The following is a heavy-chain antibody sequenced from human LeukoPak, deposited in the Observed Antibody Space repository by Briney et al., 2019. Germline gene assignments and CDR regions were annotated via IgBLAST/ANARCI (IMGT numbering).Heavy chain of an antibody. Sequence: PGGSLRLSCAASGFTFSSYGIHWVRQAPGKGLEWVSGISWNSGSIGYADSVKGRFTISRDNAKNSLYLQMNSLRAEDTAVYYCARGGSTSCYDCGWFDPWGQGTLVTVSS. D-gene: IGHD2-2*01. CDR1: GFTFSSYG. CDR2: ISWNSGSI. J-gene: IGHJ5*02. V-gene: IGHV3-9*01. CDR3: ARGGSTSCYDCGWFDP.